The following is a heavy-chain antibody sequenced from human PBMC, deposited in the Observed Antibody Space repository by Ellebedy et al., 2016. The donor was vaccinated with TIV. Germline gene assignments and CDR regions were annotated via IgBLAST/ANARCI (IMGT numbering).Heavy chain of an antibody. V-gene: IGHV4-31*03. J-gene: IGHJ6*02. CDR2: IYYSGST. CDR3: ASGVTYYYGFDV. CDR1: GGSISSGGYY. D-gene: IGHD5-18*01. Sequence: SETLSLTCTVSGGSISSGGYYWSWIRQHPGTGLEWIGYIYYSGSTYYNPSLKSRVTISVDTSKNQFSLKLSSVTAADTAVYYCASGVTYYYGFDVWGQGTTVTVSS.